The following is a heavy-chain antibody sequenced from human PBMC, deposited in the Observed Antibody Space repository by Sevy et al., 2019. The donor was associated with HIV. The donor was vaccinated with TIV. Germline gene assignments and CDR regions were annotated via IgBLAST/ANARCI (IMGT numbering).Heavy chain of an antibody. D-gene: IGHD4-17*01. J-gene: IGHJ4*02. CDR3: AKVGAGYSDYGPIYY. CDR2: ISGSGGST. CDR1: GFTFSTYA. V-gene: IGHV3-23*01. Sequence: GGSLRLSCAASGFTFSTYAMSWVRQAPGKGLEWVSFISGSGGSTYYADSVKGRFTISRDNSKNTLYLQMNSLRAEDTAVYYCAKVGAGYSDYGPIYYWGQGALVTVSS.